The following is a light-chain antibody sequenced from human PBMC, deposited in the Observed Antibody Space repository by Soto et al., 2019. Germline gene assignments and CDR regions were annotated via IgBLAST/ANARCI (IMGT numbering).Light chain of an antibody. Sequence: DIQMTHSPSSLSASVGDRVTITCRASQGIRHYLAWYQQKPGKVPRLLIYEASNLQSGVPSRFRGGGSGTEFTLTISSLQPEDAATYYCQNFDSAPQTFGQGTKVDIK. J-gene: IGKJ1*01. CDR2: EAS. V-gene: IGKV1-27*01. CDR1: QGIRHY. CDR3: QNFDSAPQT.